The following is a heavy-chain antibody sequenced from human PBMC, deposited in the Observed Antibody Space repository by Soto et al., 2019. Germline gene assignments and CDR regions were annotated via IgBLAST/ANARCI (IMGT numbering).Heavy chain of an antibody. J-gene: IGHJ6*02. D-gene: IGHD6-13*01. V-gene: IGHV3-48*03. Sequence: PGGSLRLSCATSGFTFSSYEMNWVRQAPGKGLEWVSYISSSGSTIYYADSVKGRFTISRDNAKNSLYLQMDSLRAEDTAVYYCARDQEAGSFFPYYYGMDVWGQGTTATVSS. CDR1: GFTFSSYE. CDR2: ISSSGSTI. CDR3: ARDQEAGSFFPYYYGMDV.